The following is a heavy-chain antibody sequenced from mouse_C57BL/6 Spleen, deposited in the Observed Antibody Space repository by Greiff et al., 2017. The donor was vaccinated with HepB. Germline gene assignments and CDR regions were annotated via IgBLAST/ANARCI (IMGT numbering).Heavy chain of an antibody. D-gene: IGHD2-1*01. Sequence: EVQVLESGGGLVQPGGSLKLSCAASGFTFSDYGMAWVRQAPRKGPEWVAFISNLAYSIYYADTVTGRFTISRENAKNTLYLEMSSLRSEDTAMYYCARQGDYGNRYWYFDVWGTGTTVTVSS. CDR3: ARQGDYGNRYWYFDV. J-gene: IGHJ1*03. CDR2: ISNLAYSI. V-gene: IGHV5-15*01. CDR1: GFTFSDYG.